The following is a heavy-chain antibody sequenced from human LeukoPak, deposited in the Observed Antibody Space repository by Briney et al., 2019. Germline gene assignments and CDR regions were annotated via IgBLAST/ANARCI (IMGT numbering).Heavy chain of an antibody. Sequence: SETLSLTCAVYGGSFSGYYWSWIRQPPGKGLEWIGEINHSGSTNYNPSLKSRVTISVDTSKNQFSLKLSSVTAADTAEYYCATPDSSGYYYLYWGQGTLVTVSS. V-gene: IGHV4-34*01. J-gene: IGHJ4*02. CDR1: GGSFSGYY. CDR3: ATPDSSGYYYLY. D-gene: IGHD3-22*01. CDR2: INHSGST.